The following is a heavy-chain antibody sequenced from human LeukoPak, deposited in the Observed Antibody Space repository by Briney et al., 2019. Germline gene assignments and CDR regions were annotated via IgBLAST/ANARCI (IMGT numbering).Heavy chain of an antibody. CDR2: IHSDGSST. J-gene: IGHJ4*02. CDR3: GRGGITAAKDY. Sequence: PGGSLRLSCAASGFTFSNYWLHWVRHAPGKGLVWVSRIHSDGSSTTHADSVKGRFTISRDNAKNTLYLQLNSLRAEDTAVYYCGRGGITAAKDYWGQGTLVTVSS. V-gene: IGHV3-74*03. D-gene: IGHD3-10*01. CDR1: GFTFSNYW.